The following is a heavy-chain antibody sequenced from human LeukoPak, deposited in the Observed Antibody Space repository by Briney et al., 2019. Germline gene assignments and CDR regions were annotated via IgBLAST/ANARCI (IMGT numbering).Heavy chain of an antibody. V-gene: IGHV3-21*01. D-gene: IGHD2-15*01. CDR3: ASSAVVRKAFDI. J-gene: IGHJ3*02. CDR1: GFTFSSYS. Sequence: PGGSLRLSCAASGFTFSSYSMNWVRQAPGKGLEWVSSISSSSSYIYYADSVKGRFTISRDNAKNSLYLQMNSLRAEDTAVYYCASSAVVRKAFDIWGQGTMVTVSS. CDR2: ISSSSSYI.